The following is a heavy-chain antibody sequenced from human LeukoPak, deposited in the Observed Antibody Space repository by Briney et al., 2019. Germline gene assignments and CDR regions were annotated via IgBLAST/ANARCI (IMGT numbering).Heavy chain of an antibody. CDR1: GFTFSSYE. J-gene: IGHJ4*02. Sequence: PGGSLRLSCAASGFTFSSYEMNWVRQAPGKGLEWVSYISISGSTIYYADSVMGRFTISRDNAKNSLYLQMNSLRAEDTAVYYCARALMVRGVIIGSDYWGQGTLVTVSS. CDR2: ISISGSTI. V-gene: IGHV3-48*03. D-gene: IGHD3-10*01. CDR3: ARALMVRGVIIGSDY.